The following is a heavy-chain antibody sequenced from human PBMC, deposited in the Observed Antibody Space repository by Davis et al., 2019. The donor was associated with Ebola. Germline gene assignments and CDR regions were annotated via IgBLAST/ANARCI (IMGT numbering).Heavy chain of an antibody. V-gene: IGHV1-69*13. J-gene: IGHJ4*02. D-gene: IGHD3-22*01. Sequence: SVKVSCKASGGTFTTYAISWVRQAPGQGLEWMGGIIPIFGTANYAQRFQGRVTITADESRTTAYMELSSLRSEDTAVYYCAKDRYYDNNPLYYESECWGQGTLVSVSS. CDR3: AKDRYYDNNPLYYESEC. CDR1: GGTFTTYA. CDR2: IIPIFGTA.